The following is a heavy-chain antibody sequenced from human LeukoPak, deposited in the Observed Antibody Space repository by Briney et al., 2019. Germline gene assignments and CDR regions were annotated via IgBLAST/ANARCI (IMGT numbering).Heavy chain of an antibody. J-gene: IGHJ6*03. CDR1: GYTFTGYY. CDR3: ARVSGDYDFWSGYYTDYYYYMDV. Sequence: ASVKVSCKASGYTFTGYYMHWVRQAPGQGLEWMGWINPNSGGTNYAQKFQGRFTMTRDTSISTAYMELSRLRSDDTAVYYCARVSGDYDFWSGYYTDYYYYMDVWGKGTTVTVSS. CDR2: INPNSGGT. V-gene: IGHV1-2*02. D-gene: IGHD3-3*01.